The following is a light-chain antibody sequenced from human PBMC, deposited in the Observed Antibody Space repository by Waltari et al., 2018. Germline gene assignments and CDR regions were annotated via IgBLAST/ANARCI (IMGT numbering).Light chain of an antibody. J-gene: IGKJ1*01. CDR1: QSLLHSNGYTF. CDR2: MVS. V-gene: IGKV2-28*01. CDR3: MQARQTPWT. Sequence: EIVMTQSPLSLPVTPGEPASVSCRSSQSLLHSNGYTFLDWYVQKPGQSPQLLIYMVSNRASGVPDRFSGSGSGTDITLEISRVEAEDVGVYYCMQARQTPWTFGQGTKVEIK.